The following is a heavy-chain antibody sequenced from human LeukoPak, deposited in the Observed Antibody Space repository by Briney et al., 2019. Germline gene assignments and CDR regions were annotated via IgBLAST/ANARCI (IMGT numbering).Heavy chain of an antibody. J-gene: IGHJ4*02. D-gene: IGHD1-26*01. V-gene: IGHV3-64D*09. CDR2: ISGSGGST. CDR3: VKERSGGFFDY. Sequence: PGGSLRLSCSASGFTFSCYAMHWVRQAPGKGLEYVSAISGSGGSTYYADLVKGRFTISRDNSKNTLYLQMSSLRPEDTAVYFCVKERSGGFFDYWGQGTLVTVSS. CDR1: GFTFSCYA.